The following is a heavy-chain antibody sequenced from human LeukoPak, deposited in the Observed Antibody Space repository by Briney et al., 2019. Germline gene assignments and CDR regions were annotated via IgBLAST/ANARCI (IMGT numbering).Heavy chain of an antibody. CDR1: GFTFSSYG. CDR2: IRYDGSNK. J-gene: IGHJ4*02. CDR3: AKDSHIVLMVR. Sequence: PGGSLRLSCAASGFTFSSYGMHWVRQAPGKGLEWVAFIRYDGSNKYYADSVKGRFTISRDNSKNTLYLQMNSLRAEDTAVYYCAKDSHIVLMVRWGQGTLVTVSS. D-gene: IGHD2-8*01. V-gene: IGHV3-30*02.